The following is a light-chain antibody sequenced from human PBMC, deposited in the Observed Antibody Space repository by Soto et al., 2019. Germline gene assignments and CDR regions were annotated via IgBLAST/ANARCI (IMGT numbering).Light chain of an antibody. CDR1: SSDIGAYNY. Sequence: QSALTQPASVSGSPGQSITISCTGTSSDIGAYNYVSWYQQHPGKAPKLMIYAVNNRPSGVSDRFSGSKSGNTASLTISGLQAEDEDDYYCCSYTSSSTLVVFGGGTKLTVL. V-gene: IGLV2-14*01. CDR2: AVN. CDR3: CSYTSSSTLVV. J-gene: IGLJ3*02.